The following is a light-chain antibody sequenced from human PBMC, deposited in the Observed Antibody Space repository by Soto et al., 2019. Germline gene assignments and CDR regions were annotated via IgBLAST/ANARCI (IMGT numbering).Light chain of an antibody. CDR2: RNN. CDR3: AAWDDSLSVVV. J-gene: IGLJ2*01. Sequence: QSVLTQPPSASGTPGQRVTISCSGSSSNIGSNYVYWYQQLPGTAPKLLIYRNNQRPSGVPDRFSGSKAGTSASMAIRVLRSEDEADYYCAAWDDSLSVVVFGGGTKLTV. CDR1: SSNIGSNY. V-gene: IGLV1-47*01.